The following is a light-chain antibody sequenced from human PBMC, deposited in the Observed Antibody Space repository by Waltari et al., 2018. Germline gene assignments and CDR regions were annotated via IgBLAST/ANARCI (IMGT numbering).Light chain of an antibody. V-gene: IGLV3-27*01. CDR2: KDT. CDR1: VLAEQY. J-gene: IGLJ2*01. CDR3: HAAAENNWF. Sequence: YDLTQPLSVSVSPGQTATITCSGDVLAEQYVRWFQQKPGQAPTLILYKDTERPSGIPERFSGSSSGSTVTLTIRGALLEDEADYHCHAAAENNWFFGGGTKLTVL.